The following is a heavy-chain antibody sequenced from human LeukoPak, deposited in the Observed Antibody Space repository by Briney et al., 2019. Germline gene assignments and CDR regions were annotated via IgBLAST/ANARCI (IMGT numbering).Heavy chain of an antibody. V-gene: IGHV1-69*01. Sequence: SVKVSCKASGGTFSSYAISWVRQAPGQGLEWMGGIIPIFGTANYAQKFQGRVTITADESTSTAYMELSSLRSEDTAVYYCARYTYYYDSSGFRFAFDIWGQGTMVTVSS. CDR2: IIPIFGTA. J-gene: IGHJ3*02. D-gene: IGHD3-22*01. CDR3: ARYTYYYDSSGFRFAFDI. CDR1: GGTFSSYA.